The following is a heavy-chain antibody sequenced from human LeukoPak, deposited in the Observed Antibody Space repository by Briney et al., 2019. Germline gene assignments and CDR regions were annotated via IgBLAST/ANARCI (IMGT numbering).Heavy chain of an antibody. CDR3: ARELDGNGGWFDP. V-gene: IGHV4-59*01. Sequence: KPSETLSLTCTVSGDSISDYYWSWIRQSPGKGLEWIGEVYYSGSTHYNPSLQSRVTISLDTSKNQFSLRLRSVTSADTAVYYCARELDGNGGWFDPWGQGILVTVSS. J-gene: IGHJ5*02. CDR2: VYYSGST. CDR1: GDSISDYY. D-gene: IGHD5-24*01.